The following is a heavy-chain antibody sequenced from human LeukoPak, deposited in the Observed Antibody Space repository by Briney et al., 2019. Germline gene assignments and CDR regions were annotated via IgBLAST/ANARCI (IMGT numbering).Heavy chain of an antibody. CDR1: GYSFTSYW. CDR2: IHPADSDT. Sequence: GESLKISCKGSGYSFTSYWIGWVRQMPGKGLEWMGIIHPADSDTRYSPSFQGQVTISADKSISTAYLQWSSLKASDTAMYYCARASIRVRGVIPPLFDYWGQGTLVTVSS. CDR3: ARASIRVRGVIPPLFDY. J-gene: IGHJ4*02. V-gene: IGHV5-51*01. D-gene: IGHD3-10*01.